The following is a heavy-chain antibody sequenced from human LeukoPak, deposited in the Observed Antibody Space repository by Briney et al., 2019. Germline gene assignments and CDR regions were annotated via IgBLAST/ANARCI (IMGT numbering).Heavy chain of an antibody. V-gene: IGHV3-64*01. J-gene: IGHJ4*02. Sequence: GGSLRLSCAASGFTFSSYAMHWVRQAPGKGLEYVSAISISGGSTYYANSVKGRFTISRDNSKNTLYLQMGSLRAEDMAVYYCARAGRFLEWLYPFDYWGQGTLVTVSS. CDR1: GFTFSSYA. CDR3: ARAGRFLEWLYPFDY. D-gene: IGHD3-3*01. CDR2: ISISGGST.